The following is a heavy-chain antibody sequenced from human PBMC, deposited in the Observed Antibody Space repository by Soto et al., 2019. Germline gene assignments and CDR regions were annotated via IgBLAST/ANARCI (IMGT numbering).Heavy chain of an antibody. V-gene: IGHV1-8*01. J-gene: IGHJ5*02. Sequence: QVQLVQSGAEVKKPGASVKVSCKASGYTFTSYDINWVRQATGQGLAWMGWLNPNSGNTGYAQKFQGRVTMTRNTSISTAYMELSSRRSEDTAVYYCASKRDYGSGSYSDNWFDPWGQGTLVTVSS. CDR3: ASKRDYGSGSYSDNWFDP. D-gene: IGHD3-10*01. CDR2: LNPNSGNT. CDR1: GYTFTSYD.